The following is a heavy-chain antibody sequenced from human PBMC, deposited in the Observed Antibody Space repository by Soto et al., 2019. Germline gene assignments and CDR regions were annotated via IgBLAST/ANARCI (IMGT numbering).Heavy chain of an antibody. J-gene: IGHJ4*02. Sequence: EVQLVESGGGLVQPGGSLRLSCAAPGFTFSSYWMSWVRQAPGKGLEGVANIKQDGSEKYYVDSVKGRFTISSDNAKNSLYLQMNSLRAEDTAVYYCARVPKPNYFDYWGQGTLVTVSS. D-gene: IGHD2-2*01. CDR3: ARVPKPNYFDY. V-gene: IGHV3-7*01. CDR2: IKQDGSEK. CDR1: GFTFSSYW.